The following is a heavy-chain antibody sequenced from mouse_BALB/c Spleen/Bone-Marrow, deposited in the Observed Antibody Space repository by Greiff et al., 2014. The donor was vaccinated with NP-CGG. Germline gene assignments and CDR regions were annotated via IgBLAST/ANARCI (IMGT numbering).Heavy chain of an antibody. CDR2: ISNGGGST. J-gene: IGHJ2*01. Sequence: EVQRVESGGGLVQSGGSLKLSCAASGFTFSSYTMSWVRQTPEKRLEWVAYISNGGGSTYYPDTVKGRFTISRDNAKNTLYLQMSSLKSEDTAMYYCARHGGSRGYYFDYWGQGTTLTVSS. CDR1: GFTFSSYT. V-gene: IGHV5-12-2*01. D-gene: IGHD1-1*01. CDR3: ARHGGSRGYYFDY.